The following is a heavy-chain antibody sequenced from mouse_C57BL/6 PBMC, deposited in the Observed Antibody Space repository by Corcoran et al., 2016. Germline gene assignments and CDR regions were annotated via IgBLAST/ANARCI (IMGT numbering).Heavy chain of an antibody. J-gene: IGHJ1*03. CDR2: INTYSGVP. Sequence: QIQLVQSGPELKKPGKTVKISCKASGYTFTTYGMSWVKQAPGKGLKWMGWINTYSGVPTYADDFKGRFAFSLETSASTAYLQINNLKNEDTATYFCARSNYGSSYWYFDVWGTGTTVTVSS. D-gene: IGHD1-1*01. V-gene: IGHV9-3*01. CDR3: ARSNYGSSYWYFDV. CDR1: GYTFTTYG.